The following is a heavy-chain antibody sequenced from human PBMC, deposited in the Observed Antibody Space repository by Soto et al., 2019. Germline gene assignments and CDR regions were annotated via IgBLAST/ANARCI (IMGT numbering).Heavy chain of an antibody. CDR2: IIPFFGTS. J-gene: IGHJ6*02. D-gene: IGHD1-26*01. V-gene: IGHV1-69*01. Sequence: QVQLVQSGAEVKKPGSSVKVSCEASGGTFSSYPINWVRQAPGQGLEWMGGIIPFFGTSNYAQKFQGRVTITADDSTSTAYMELRSLRSYDTAGYYCARVGHITNYGMAVWGQGTTVTVSS. CDR3: ARVGHITNYGMAV. CDR1: GGTFSSYP.